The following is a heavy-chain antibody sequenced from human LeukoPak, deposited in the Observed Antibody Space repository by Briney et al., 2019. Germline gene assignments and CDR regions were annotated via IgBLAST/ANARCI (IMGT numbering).Heavy chain of an antibody. CDR1: GGSMSSYF. CDR2: IYHSGST. V-gene: IGHV4-59*12. CDR3: ARRAGPRYYYYMDV. J-gene: IGHJ6*03. D-gene: IGHD6-13*01. Sequence: PSETLSLTCTVSGGSMSSYFWSWIRQPPGKGLEWIGYIYHSGSTFYNPSLKSRVTISVDTSKNQFSLKLSSVTAADTAVYYCARRAGPRYYYYMDVWGKGTTVTISS.